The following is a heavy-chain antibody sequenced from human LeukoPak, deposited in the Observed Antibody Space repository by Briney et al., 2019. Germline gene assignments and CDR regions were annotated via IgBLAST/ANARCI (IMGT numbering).Heavy chain of an antibody. CDR2: IYTSGST. CDR1: GGSISSGSYY. V-gene: IGHV4-61*02. CDR3: ARFRVVGATIEDAFDI. J-gene: IGHJ3*02. Sequence: PSETLSLTCTVSGGSISSGSYYWSWIRQPAGKGLEWIGRIYTSGSTNYNPSLKSRVTISVDTSKNQFSLKLSSVTAADTAVYYCARFRVVGATIEDAFDIWGQGTMVTVSS. D-gene: IGHD1-26*01.